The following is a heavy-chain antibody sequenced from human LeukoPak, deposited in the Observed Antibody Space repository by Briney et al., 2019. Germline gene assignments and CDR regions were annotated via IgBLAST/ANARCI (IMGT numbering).Heavy chain of an antibody. D-gene: IGHD1-14*01. CDR3: ARASTGWYFDL. CDR2: ISSTGVYT. Sequence: GGSLRLSCAASGFTFRTYSMNWIRQAPGKGLEWVSSISSTGVYTYYTNSVKGRFTISRDNAKNSLYLQMNSLRAEDTAVYYCARASTGWYFDLWGRGTLVTVSS. V-gene: IGHV3-21*01. J-gene: IGHJ2*01. CDR1: GFTFRTYS.